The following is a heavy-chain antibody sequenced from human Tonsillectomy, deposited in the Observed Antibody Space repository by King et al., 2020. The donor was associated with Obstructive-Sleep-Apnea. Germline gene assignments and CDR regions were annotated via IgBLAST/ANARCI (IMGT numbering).Heavy chain of an antibody. J-gene: IGHJ3*02. Sequence: GQLVQSGAEVKKPGASVKVSCKVSGYTLTELSMHWGRQAPGKGLEWMGGFYPEDGETSYAQKFQGRVTMTEDTSTDTAYMELSSLRSADTAVYYCATASWELLTARDAFDIWGQGTMVTVSS. CDR1: GYTLTELS. D-gene: IGHD1-26*01. V-gene: IGHV1-24*01. CDR3: ATASWELLTARDAFDI. CDR2: FYPEDGET.